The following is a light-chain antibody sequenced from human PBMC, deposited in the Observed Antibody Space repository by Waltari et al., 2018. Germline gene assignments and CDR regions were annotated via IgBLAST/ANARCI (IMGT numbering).Light chain of an antibody. CDR3: SSYTSGSTVYV. J-gene: IGLJ1*01. Sequence: QSALTQPASVSGSPGQSITISCTGTSSDVGGYNYVSWYQQHPGKAPKFMIYDVSNRPSGISNRFSGSKSGNTASLTISGLQAEDEADYYCSSYTSGSTVYVFGTGTKVTVL. CDR2: DVS. V-gene: IGLV2-14*03. CDR1: SSDVGGYNY.